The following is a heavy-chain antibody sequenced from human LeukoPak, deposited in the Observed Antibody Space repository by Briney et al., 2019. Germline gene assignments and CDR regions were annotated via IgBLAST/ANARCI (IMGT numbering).Heavy chain of an antibody. CDR3: ARGHFGGSYCRGGTCFKNWFDP. V-gene: IGHV4-61*01. J-gene: IGHJ5*02. Sequence: PSETLSLTCTVSGGSVRSGPDYWSWIRQPPGKGLEWIGYIYSSVSTFFNPSLMSRVSITIDTSNNQFSLRLRSVTAADTAVYFCARGHFGGSYCRGGTCFKNWFDPWGQGTLVTVSS. CDR1: GGSVRSGPDY. D-gene: IGHD2-15*01. CDR2: IYSSVST.